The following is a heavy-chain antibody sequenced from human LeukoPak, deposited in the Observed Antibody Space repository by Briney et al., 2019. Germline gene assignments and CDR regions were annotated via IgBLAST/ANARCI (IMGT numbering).Heavy chain of an antibody. CDR3: AKGYSSGWYGSAYYYYYGMDV. D-gene: IGHD6-19*01. J-gene: IGHJ6*02. CDR1: GFTFSSYG. CDR2: ISYDGSNK. V-gene: IGHV3-30*18. Sequence: QPGRSLRLSCAASGFTFSSYGMHWVRQAPGKGLEWVAVISYDGSNKYYADSVKGRFTISRDNSKNTLYLQMNSLRAEDTAVYYCAKGYSSGWYGSAYYYYYGMDVWGQGTTVAVSS.